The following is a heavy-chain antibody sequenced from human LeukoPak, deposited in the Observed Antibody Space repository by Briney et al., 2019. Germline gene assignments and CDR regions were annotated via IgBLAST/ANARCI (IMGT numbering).Heavy chain of an antibody. J-gene: IGHJ4*02. D-gene: IGHD5-24*01. Sequence: SETLSLTCTVSSGSITSYYWNWIRQPPGKGLEWIGYIYNSGSTKYNPSLKSRVTISVDTSKNQFSLKLSSVTAADTAVYYCAAFRDGFNWHLDYWGQGTLVTVSS. V-gene: IGHV4-59*01. CDR1: SGSITSYY. CDR2: IYNSGST. CDR3: AAFRDGFNWHLDY.